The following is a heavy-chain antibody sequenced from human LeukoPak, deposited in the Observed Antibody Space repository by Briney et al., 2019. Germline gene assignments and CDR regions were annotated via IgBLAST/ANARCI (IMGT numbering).Heavy chain of an antibody. CDR1: GFTFSSYW. CDR3: ASELATTDY. Sequence: PGGSLRLSCAASGFTFSSYWMHWVRQAPGKGLVWVSLINSDGSSTRYADSVKGRFTISRDNAKNTLYLQMDSLRAEDTAVYYCASELATTDYWGQGSLVGDSS. CDR2: INSDGSST. D-gene: IGHD5-12*01. J-gene: IGHJ4*02. V-gene: IGHV3-74*01.